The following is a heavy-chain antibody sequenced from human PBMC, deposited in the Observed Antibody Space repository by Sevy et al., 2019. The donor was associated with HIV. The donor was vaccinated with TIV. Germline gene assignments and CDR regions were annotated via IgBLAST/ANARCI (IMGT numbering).Heavy chain of an antibody. CDR3: ARVPSTGRYGMDV. CDR2: ISSSSSTI. J-gene: IGHJ6*02. CDR1: GFTFSSYS. Sequence: GGSLRLSCAASGFTFSSYSMNWVRQAPGKGLEWVSYISSSSSTIYYADSVKGRITISRDNAKNSLYLQMSSLRADDTALCYCARVPSTGRYGMDVWGQGTTVTVSS. D-gene: IGHD3-10*01. V-gene: IGHV3-48*01.